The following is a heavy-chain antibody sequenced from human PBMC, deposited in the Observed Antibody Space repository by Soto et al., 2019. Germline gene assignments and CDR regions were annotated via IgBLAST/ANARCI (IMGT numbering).Heavy chain of an antibody. D-gene: IGHD3-22*01. J-gene: IGHJ4*02. Sequence: GGSLSLSCEASGFTFSIYSMNWVRQAPGKGLEWVSYIGGVGSARYYTDSVKGRFTISRDSAKNSLYLQMNSLRVEDTAVYYCARDLGDYDSTGYFDSWGQGTLVTVSS. CDR2: IGGVGSAR. CDR1: GFTFSIYS. CDR3: ARDLGDYDSTGYFDS. V-gene: IGHV3-48*01.